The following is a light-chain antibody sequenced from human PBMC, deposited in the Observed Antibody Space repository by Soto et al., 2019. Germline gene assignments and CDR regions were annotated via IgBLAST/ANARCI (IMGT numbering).Light chain of an antibody. V-gene: IGLV2-14*01. Sequence: QSELTQPASVSGSPGQSITISCTGTSSDVGAYNHVSWYQQHPGKAPQLIIYEVSKRPSGLSNRFSASKSGNTASLTISGLQAEDEADYYCCSYTTSRTLVFGTGTKVTVL. CDR3: CSYTTSRTLV. J-gene: IGLJ1*01. CDR2: EVS. CDR1: SSDVGAYNH.